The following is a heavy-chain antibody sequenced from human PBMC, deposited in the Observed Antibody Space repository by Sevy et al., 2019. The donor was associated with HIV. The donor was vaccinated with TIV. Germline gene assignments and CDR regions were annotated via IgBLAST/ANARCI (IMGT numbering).Heavy chain of an antibody. D-gene: IGHD3-10*01. Sequence: GGSLRLSCAASGFTFSSYAMHWFRQAPGKGLEWVTVISYDGSNEYYADSVKGRFTISRDNSNNTLYLLMNSLRVEDTAVYYCASLRYYYGSGTDYSDSFDIWGQGTMVTVSS. CDR3: ASLRYYYGSGTDYSDSFDI. V-gene: IGHV3-30-3*01. J-gene: IGHJ3*02. CDR2: ISYDGSNE. CDR1: GFTFSSYA.